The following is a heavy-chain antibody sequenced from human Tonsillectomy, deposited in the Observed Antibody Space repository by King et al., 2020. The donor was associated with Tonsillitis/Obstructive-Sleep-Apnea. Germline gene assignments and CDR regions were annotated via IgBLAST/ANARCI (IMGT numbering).Heavy chain of an antibody. CDR1: GGSFSGYY. CDR3: ARAEGVYDFWSGYYRGSIYFDY. D-gene: IGHD3-3*01. Sequence: VQLQQWGAGLLKPSETLSLTCAVYGGSFSGYYWTGIRQPPGKGLEWIGEINHRGSTNYNPSLKSRVTISVDTSKNQFSLKLSSVTAADTAVYYCARAEGVYDFWSGYYRGSIYFDYWGQGTLVTVSS. CDR2: INHRGST. V-gene: IGHV4-34*01. J-gene: IGHJ4*02.